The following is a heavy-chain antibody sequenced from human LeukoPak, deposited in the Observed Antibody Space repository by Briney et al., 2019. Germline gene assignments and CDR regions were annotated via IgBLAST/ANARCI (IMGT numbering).Heavy chain of an antibody. CDR3: ARVRGSSSWYWFDP. J-gene: IGHJ5*02. D-gene: IGHD6-13*01. CDR1: GGSISSGSYY. CDR2: IYTSGST. V-gene: IGHV4-61*02. Sequence: SETLSLTCTVSGGSISSGSYYWSWIRQPAGKGLEWIGRIYTSGSTNYNPSLKSRVTISVDTSKNQFSLKLSSVTAADTAVYYCARVRGSSSWYWFDPWGQGTLVTVSS.